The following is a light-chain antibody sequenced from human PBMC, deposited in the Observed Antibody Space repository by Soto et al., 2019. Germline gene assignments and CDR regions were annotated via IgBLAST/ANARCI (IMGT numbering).Light chain of an antibody. CDR1: QDISNY. CDR3: QQYDNLPSIT. Sequence: DIQMTQSPSSLSASVGDRVTITCQASQDISNYLNWYQQKPGKAPKLLIYDASNLQTGVPSRFSGRGSETDFTFTINNLQPEDVATYYCQQYDNLPSITFGQGTRLDFK. V-gene: IGKV1-33*01. CDR2: DAS. J-gene: IGKJ5*01.